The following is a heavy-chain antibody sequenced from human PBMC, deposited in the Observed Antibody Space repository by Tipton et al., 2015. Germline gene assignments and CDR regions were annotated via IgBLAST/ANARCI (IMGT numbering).Heavy chain of an antibody. Sequence: QLVQSGGGVVRPGGSLRVSCAASGFTFDDYGMTWVRQVPGKGLEWVAGIDWNGGRTGYADSVKGRFIISRDNAQNSLFLQMNSLRPEDTAFYYCAKDRFFVGAIDSWGQGTLVIVSS. J-gene: IGHJ4*02. V-gene: IGHV3-20*04. D-gene: IGHD3-16*01. CDR2: IDWNGGRT. CDR1: GFTFDDYG. CDR3: AKDRFFVGAIDS.